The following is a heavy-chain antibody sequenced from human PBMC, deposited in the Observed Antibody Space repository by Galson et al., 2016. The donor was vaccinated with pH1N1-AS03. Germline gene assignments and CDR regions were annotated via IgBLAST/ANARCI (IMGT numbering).Heavy chain of an antibody. D-gene: IGHD3-16*01. CDR3: TQGEGGGPDDD. Sequence: SLRLSCAASAFPLRNYALRWVRQAPGKGLEWVSTLGSGGDTHYADSVKGRFTIYRDKSKNTMYLQMNSLRAEDTAIYYCTQGEGGGPDDDWGQGTLVTVSS. V-gene: IGHV3-23*01. CDR1: AFPLRNYA. CDR2: LGSGGDT. J-gene: IGHJ4*02.